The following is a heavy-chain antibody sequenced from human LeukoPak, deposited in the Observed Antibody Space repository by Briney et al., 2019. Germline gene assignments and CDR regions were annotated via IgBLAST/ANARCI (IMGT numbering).Heavy chain of an antibody. Sequence: SETLSLTCAVSGGSISTRNYYWGWIRQPPGKGLEWIGSINYSGNIYYNPPLTSRITIFVDASKNQFSLKLSSVTAADAAVYCCARLSSWTFDIWGLGTVVTVSS. V-gene: IGHV4-39*01. CDR3: ARLSSWTFDI. J-gene: IGHJ3*02. CDR1: GGSISTRNYY. D-gene: IGHD5-12*01. CDR2: INYSGNI.